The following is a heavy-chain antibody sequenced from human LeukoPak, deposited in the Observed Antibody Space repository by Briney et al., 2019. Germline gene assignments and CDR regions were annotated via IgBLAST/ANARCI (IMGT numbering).Heavy chain of an antibody. V-gene: IGHV3-33*01. D-gene: IGHD2-15*01. J-gene: IGHJ4*02. CDR2: IWYDGSNK. CDR1: GFTLSSYG. Sequence: GGSLRLSCAASGFTLSSYGMHWVRQAPGKGLEWVAVIWYDGSNKYYADSVKGRFTISRDNSKNTLYLQMNSLRAEDTAVYYCARDDCTGSSCYLDYWGQGTLVTVSS. CDR3: ARDDCTGSSCYLDY.